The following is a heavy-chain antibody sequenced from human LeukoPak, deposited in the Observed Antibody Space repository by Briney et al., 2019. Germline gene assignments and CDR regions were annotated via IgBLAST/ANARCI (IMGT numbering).Heavy chain of an antibody. CDR2: IYYSGST. V-gene: IGHV4-39*07. J-gene: IGHJ4*02. CDR3: ARDQDNCSGGSCYLY. CDR1: GGSISSSSYY. Sequence: SETLSLTCTISGGSISSSSYYWGWIRQPPGKGLEWIGSIYYSGSTYYNPSLKSRVTISVDTSKNQFSLKLSSVTAADTAVYYCARDQDNCSGGSCYLYWGQGTLVTVSS. D-gene: IGHD2-15*01.